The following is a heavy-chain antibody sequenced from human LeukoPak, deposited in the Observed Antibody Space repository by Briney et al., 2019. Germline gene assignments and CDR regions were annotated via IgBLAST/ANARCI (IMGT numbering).Heavy chain of an antibody. D-gene: IGHD3-16*01. V-gene: IGHV3-23*01. Sequence: PGGSLRLSCSDSGFSFSIYAMHWVRQAPGKGLEWVSTIRVGGGASNYADSVKGRFTISRDDSESTLYLLMNSLRVEDTATYYGAKGPNGDYVGAFDFWGQGTLVTVSS. J-gene: IGHJ3*01. CDR2: IRVGGGAS. CDR3: AKGPNGDYVGAFDF. CDR1: GFSFSIYA.